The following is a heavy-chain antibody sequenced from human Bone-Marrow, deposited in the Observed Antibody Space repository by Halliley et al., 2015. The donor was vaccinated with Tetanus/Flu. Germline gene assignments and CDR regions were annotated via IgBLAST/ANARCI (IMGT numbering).Heavy chain of an antibody. J-gene: IGHJ4*02. CDR2: INSRGSTI. Sequence: YINSRGSTIYYADSVKGRFSISRDNAKNSLYLQMDSLGTDDTAVYYCARAGAECDGDCSSIPHWGQGTLVTVSS. CDR3: ARAGAECDGDCSSIPH. V-gene: IGHV3-48*03. D-gene: IGHD2-21*02.